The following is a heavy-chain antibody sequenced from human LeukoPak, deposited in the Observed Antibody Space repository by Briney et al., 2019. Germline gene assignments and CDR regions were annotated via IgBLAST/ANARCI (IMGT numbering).Heavy chain of an antibody. CDR3: ARAYYYDSSGYHEVAY. CDR2: INPNSGGT. J-gene: IGHJ4*02. CDR1: GYTFTAYY. D-gene: IGHD3-22*01. V-gene: IGHV1-2*02. Sequence: ASVKVSCKASGYTFTAYYMHWVRQAPGQGLEWMGWINPNSGGTNYAQKFQGRVTMTRDTSISTAYMELSRLRSDDTAVYYCARAYYYDSSGYHEVAYWGQGTLVTVSS.